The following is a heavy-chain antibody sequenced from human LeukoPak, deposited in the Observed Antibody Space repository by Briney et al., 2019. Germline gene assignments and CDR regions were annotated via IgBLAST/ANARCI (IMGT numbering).Heavy chain of an antibody. J-gene: IGHJ4*02. D-gene: IGHD6-13*01. CDR1: GFTVSSNY. V-gene: IGHV3-53*01. CDR3: ARRRSSSWYGDY. CDR2: IYSGGST. Sequence: GGSLRLSCAASGFTVSSNYMSWVRQAPGKGLEWVSVIYSGGSTYYADSVKGRFTISRDNSKNTLYLQMNSLKASDTAMYYCARRRSSSWYGDYWGQGTLVTVSS.